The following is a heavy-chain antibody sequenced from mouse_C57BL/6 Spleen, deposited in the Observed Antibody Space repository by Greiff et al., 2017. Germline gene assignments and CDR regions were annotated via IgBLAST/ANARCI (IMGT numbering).Heavy chain of an antibody. CDR3: ARGDGNYGY. J-gene: IGHJ2*01. Sequence: VQLQQSGPELVKPGASVKISCKASGYTFTDYYMNWVKQSHGKSLEWIGDINPNNGGTSYNQKFKGKATLTVDKSSSTAYMELRSLTSEDSAVYYCARGDGNYGYWGQGTTLTVSS. CDR1: GYTFTDYY. V-gene: IGHV1-26*01. CDR2: INPNNGGT. D-gene: IGHD2-1*01.